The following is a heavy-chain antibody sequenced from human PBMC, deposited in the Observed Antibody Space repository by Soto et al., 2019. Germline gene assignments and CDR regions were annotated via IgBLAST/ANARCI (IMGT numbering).Heavy chain of an antibody. D-gene: IGHD6-25*01. CDR3: ARAGAALGYYYYYMDG. Sequence: PSETLSLTCTVSGCSISSYYWSWIRQPPGKGLEWIGYIYYSGSTNYNPSLKSRVTISVDTSKNQFSLKLSSVTAADTAVYYCARAGAALGYYYYYMDGWGKGTKVTVAS. CDR1: GCSISSYY. V-gene: IGHV4-59*01. CDR2: IYYSGST. J-gene: IGHJ6*03.